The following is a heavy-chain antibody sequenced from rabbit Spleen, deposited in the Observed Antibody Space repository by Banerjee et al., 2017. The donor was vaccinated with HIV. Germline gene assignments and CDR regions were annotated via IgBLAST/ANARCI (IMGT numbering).Heavy chain of an antibody. Sequence: QSLEESGGGLVQPEGSLTLTCTASGFSFSSNYMCWVRQAPGKGLEWIACIRPSDGKTYYANWAKGRFTISKASSTTVTLQMTSLTAADTATYFSVNDPYGLRGGGGVLWGPGTLVTVS. D-gene: IGHD3-1*01. J-gene: IGHJ4*01. CDR2: IRPSDGKT. CDR1: GFSFSSNY. V-gene: IGHV1S40*01. CDR3: VNDPYGLRGGGGVL.